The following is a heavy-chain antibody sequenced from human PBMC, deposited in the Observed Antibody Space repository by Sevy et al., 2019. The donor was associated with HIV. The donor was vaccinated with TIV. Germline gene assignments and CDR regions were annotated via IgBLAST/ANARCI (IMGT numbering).Heavy chain of an antibody. V-gene: IGHV4-59*01. CDR3: ARESIAAAGDFDY. CDR1: GGSINNYY. CDR2: IYYSGST. Sequence: SETLSLTCTVSGGSINNYYWSWIRQPPGKGLEWIGYIYYSGSTNYNPSLKSRVTISVDTSKNQFSLKLSSVTAAGTAVYYCARESIAAAGDFDYWGQGTLVTVSS. J-gene: IGHJ4*02. D-gene: IGHD6-13*01.